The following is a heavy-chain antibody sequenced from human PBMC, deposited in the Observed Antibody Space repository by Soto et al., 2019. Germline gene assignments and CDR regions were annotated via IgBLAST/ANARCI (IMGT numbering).Heavy chain of an antibody. CDR1: GYTFTSYA. CDR2: INAGNGNT. Sequence: ASVKVSCKASGYTFTSYAMHWVRQAPGQRLEWMGWINAGNGNTKYSQKFQGRVTITRDTSASTAYMELSSLRSEDTAVYYCARDLRREYSCDYWGQGTLVTVSS. J-gene: IGHJ4*02. D-gene: IGHD5-18*01. V-gene: IGHV1-3*01. CDR3: ARDLRREYSCDY.